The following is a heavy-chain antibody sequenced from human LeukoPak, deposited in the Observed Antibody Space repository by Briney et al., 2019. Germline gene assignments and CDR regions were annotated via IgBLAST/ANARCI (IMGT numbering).Heavy chain of an antibody. CDR1: GFTFSSYE. CDR3: ARESRSSGWEYFDY. V-gene: IGHV3-48*03. J-gene: IGHJ4*02. CDR2: ISSSGSTI. Sequence: PGGSLRLSCAASGFTFSSYEMNWVRHAPGKGLEWVSYISSSGSTIYYADSVKGRFTISRDNTKNTLYLQMNSLRADDTAAYYCARESRSSGWEYFDYWGQGTPVTVSS. D-gene: IGHD6-19*01.